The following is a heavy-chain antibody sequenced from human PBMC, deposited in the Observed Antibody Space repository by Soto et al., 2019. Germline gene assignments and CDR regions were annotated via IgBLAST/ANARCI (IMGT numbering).Heavy chain of an antibody. J-gene: IGHJ4*02. V-gene: IGHV6-1*01. CDR2: TYYRSKWYS. CDR1: GDSVSSDSVT. D-gene: IGHD1-26*01. Sequence: PSQTLSLTCAISGDSVSSDSVTWNWIRQSPSRGLEWLGRTYYRSKWYSDYALSVKSRVTINADMSKNQVSLQLNSVTPEDSAVYYCGSYFPAQYYFDYWGQGTLVTVSS. CDR3: GSYFPAQYYFDY.